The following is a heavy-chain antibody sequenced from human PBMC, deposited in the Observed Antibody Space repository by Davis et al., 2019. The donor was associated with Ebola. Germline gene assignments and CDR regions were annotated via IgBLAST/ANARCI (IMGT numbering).Heavy chain of an antibody. V-gene: IGHV3-21*01. J-gene: IGHJ6*02. CDR1: GFTFSSYS. CDR2: ISSSSSYI. D-gene: IGHD2-15*01. Sequence: GESLKISCAASGFTFSSYSMNWVRQAPGKGLEWVSSISSSSSYIYYADSVKGRFTISRDNAKNSLYLQMNSLRAEDTAVYYCAREIVVVVAATLDYYGMDVWGQGTTVTVSS. CDR3: AREIVVVVAATLDYYGMDV.